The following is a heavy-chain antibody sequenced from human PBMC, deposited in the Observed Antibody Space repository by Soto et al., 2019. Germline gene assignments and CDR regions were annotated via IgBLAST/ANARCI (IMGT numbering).Heavy chain of an antibody. Sequence: EVQLVESGGGLVQPGGSLRLSCAASEFTFSGRSVHWVRQAPGTGLVWVSGIDKVGTDSTYAASVKGRFTSSRDNAKDTVYLQMNSLGVEDTAVYYCARGWFGPDVWGKGTTVTVSS. D-gene: IGHD3-10*01. J-gene: IGHJ6*03. CDR3: ARGWFGPDV. V-gene: IGHV3-74*01. CDR1: EFTFSGRS. CDR2: IDKVGTDS.